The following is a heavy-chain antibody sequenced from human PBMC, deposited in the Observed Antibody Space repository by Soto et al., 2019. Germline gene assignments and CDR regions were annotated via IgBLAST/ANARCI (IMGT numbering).Heavy chain of an antibody. J-gene: IGHJ6*03. CDR1: GGSISSYY. CDR2: IYYSGST. D-gene: IGHD6-13*01. V-gene: IGHV4-59*01. CDR3: ATSTYSSRWYVYYCYFMDV. Sequence: PSETLSLTCTVSGGSISSYYWSWIRQPPGKGLEWIGYIYYSGSTNYNPSLKSRVTISVDTSKNQFSLKLSSVTAADTALYYCATSTYSSRWYVYYCYFMDVWGKGTTVTVSS.